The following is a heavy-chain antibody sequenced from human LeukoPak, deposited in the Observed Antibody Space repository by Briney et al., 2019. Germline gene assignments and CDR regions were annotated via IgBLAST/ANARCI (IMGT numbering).Heavy chain of an antibody. CDR2: ISYDGSSK. CDR3: ARGIFTGGTYYGY. J-gene: IGHJ4*02. V-gene: IGHV3-30*03. D-gene: IGHD1-26*01. Sequence: GGSLRLSCAASGFTFSSYSMNWVRQAPGKGLEWVAVISYDGSSKNYGDSVKSRFTISRDNSKNTVYLQMNSPRVEDTALYYCARGIFTGGTYYGYWGQGTLVTVSS. CDR1: GFTFSSYS.